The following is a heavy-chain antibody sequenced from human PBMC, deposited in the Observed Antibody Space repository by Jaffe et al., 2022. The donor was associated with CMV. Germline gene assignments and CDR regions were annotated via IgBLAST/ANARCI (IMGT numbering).Heavy chain of an antibody. CDR2: IRASGDRT. V-gene: IGHV3-23*01. J-gene: IGHJ4*02. CDR3: AKDVFKGLVWFGVFDY. D-gene: IGHD3-10*01. Sequence: EVQLLESGGGLVQPGESLRLSCAASGFTFSSYAMTWVRQAPGKGLEWVSAIRASGDRTYYADSVKGRFTMSRDNSKNTLYLQMNSLRAEDTAVYYCAKDVFKGLVWFGVFDYWGQGTLVTVSS. CDR1: GFTFSSYA.